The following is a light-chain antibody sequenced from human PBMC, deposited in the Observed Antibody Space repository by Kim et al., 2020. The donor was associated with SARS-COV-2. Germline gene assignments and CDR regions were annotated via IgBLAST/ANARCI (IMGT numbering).Light chain of an antibody. CDR2: ETN. J-gene: IGLJ3*02. CDR1: SGSIASTY. Sequence: NFMLTQPPSVSESPRKSVIISCTRSSGSIASTYVQWYRLRPGSAPTTVIYETNQRPSGVPDRISGSIDCSANSASLTISGLKTEDEADYYCQSYYSSNSWVFGGGTQLTVL. V-gene: IGLV6-57*04. CDR3: QSYYSSNSWV.